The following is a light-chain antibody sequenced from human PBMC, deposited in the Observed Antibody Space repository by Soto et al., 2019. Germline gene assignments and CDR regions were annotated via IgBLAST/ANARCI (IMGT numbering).Light chain of an antibody. V-gene: IGKV1-5*01. CDR2: DAS. CDR1: QSISSW. CDR3: QQSYNSPQT. Sequence: DIQMTQSPSTLSASVGDRVTITCRASQSISSWLAWYKQKPGKAPNLLIYDASTLQSGVPSRFSGSGFGTEFTLTISSLQPEDFATYSCQQSYNSPQTFGRGTKVDIK. J-gene: IGKJ1*01.